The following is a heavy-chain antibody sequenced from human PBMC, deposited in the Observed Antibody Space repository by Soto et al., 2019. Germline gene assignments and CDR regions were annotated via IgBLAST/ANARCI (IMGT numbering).Heavy chain of an antibody. D-gene: IGHD7-27*01. CDR2: IYSDGSNK. J-gene: IGHJ4*02. Sequence: QVQLVESGGGVVQPGRSLRLSCAASGFTFSRSGMHWVRQAPGKGLEWVALIYSDGSNKYYPDSVKGRFTISRDNSKNTLYLRMNSLRAEDTAVYYCARDGINWGFDYWGQGTLFTVSS. CDR3: ARDGINWGFDY. CDR1: GFTFSRSG. V-gene: IGHV3-33*01.